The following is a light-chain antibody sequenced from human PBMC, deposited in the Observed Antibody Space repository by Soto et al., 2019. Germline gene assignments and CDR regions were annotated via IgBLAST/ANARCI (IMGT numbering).Light chain of an antibody. CDR1: SSDVGGYNY. V-gene: IGLV2-14*01. Sequence: QSALTQPASVSGSPGQSITISCTGTSSDVGGYNYVSWYQQHPGKAPKLMIYDVSNRPSGASNRFSGSKSGNTASLTISGLQAEDEADYYCSSYTSSSTQVFGTGTKATVL. J-gene: IGLJ1*01. CDR3: SSYTSSSTQV. CDR2: DVS.